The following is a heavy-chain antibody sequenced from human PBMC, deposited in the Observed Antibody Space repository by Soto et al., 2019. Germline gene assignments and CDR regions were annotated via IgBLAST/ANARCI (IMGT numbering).Heavy chain of an antibody. D-gene: IGHD5-18*01. V-gene: IGHV4-39*01. CDR3: ARRGYSHGYFDL. CDR1: GGSISSTSYY. CDR2: IFYTGST. J-gene: IGHJ4*02. Sequence: PSETLSLTCSVSGGSISSTSYYWGWIRQPPGKELEWIGNIFYTGSTFYNPSLESRLTISVATSKNQFSLTLRSMTAADTAVYYCARRGYSHGYFDLWGQGSLVTVYS.